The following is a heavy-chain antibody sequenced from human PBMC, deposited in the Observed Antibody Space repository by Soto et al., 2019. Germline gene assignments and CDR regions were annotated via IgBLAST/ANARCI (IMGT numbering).Heavy chain of an antibody. J-gene: IGHJ5*02. V-gene: IGHV1-18*01. CDR3: ARDQHKSGDHWFDP. D-gene: IGHD2-21*01. Sequence: ASVKVSCKASGYTFTSYGISWVRQAPGQGLEWMGWISAYNGNTDYAQKLQGRVTMTTDTSTSTAYMELRSLRSDDTAVYYCARDQHKSGDHWFDPWGQGTLVTVSS. CDR2: ISAYNGNT. CDR1: GYTFTSYG.